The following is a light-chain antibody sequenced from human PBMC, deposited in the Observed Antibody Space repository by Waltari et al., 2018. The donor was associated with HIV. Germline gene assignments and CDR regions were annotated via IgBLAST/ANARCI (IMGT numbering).Light chain of an antibody. CDR2: RNN. V-gene: IGLV1-47*01. Sequence: QSVLTQPPSASGTPGQRVTISCSGSSSNIGSNYVYWYQQPPGTAPKLLIYRNNQRPSGVPDRFSGSKSGTSASLAISGLRSDDEADYYCAAWDGSLSAYVLFGGGTKLTVL. CDR3: AAWDGSLSAYVL. CDR1: SSNIGSNY. J-gene: IGLJ2*01.